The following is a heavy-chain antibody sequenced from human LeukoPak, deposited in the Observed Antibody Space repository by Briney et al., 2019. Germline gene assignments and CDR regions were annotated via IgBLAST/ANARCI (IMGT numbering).Heavy chain of an antibody. Sequence: PGGSLRLSCAASGFTFSSYWMHWVRQAPGKGLVWVSRIKSDGSTTNYADSVKGQFTISRDNAENTLYLQMNSLRVEDTAVYYCTRRVSTTRWFDPWGQGTLVTVSS. CDR1: GFTFSSYW. V-gene: IGHV3-74*01. CDR3: TRRVSTTRWFDP. J-gene: IGHJ5*02. CDR2: IKSDGSTT. D-gene: IGHD2-15*01.